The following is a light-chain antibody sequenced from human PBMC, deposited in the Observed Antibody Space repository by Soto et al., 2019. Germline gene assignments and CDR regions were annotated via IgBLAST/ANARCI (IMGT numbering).Light chain of an antibody. CDR1: LSVSVC. V-gene: IGKV3-11*01. CDR2: DAS. Sequence: VVLTQSPATLSLSTGERATLSCRTSLSVSVCLDWYQQKPGQAPRLLISDASNRATGIPARFSGSGSGTDFTLTISSLEPEDFAVYYCHQRQYWPPITFGQGTRLEIK. CDR3: HQRQYWPPIT. J-gene: IGKJ5*01.